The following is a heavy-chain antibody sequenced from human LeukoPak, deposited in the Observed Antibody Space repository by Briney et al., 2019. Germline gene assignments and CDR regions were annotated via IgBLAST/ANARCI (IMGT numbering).Heavy chain of an antibody. CDR2: IYPGDSDT. Sequence: GESLNISCKGSRYSFTSYWIGWVRQMPGKGLEWMGIIYPGDSDTTYSPSFQGQVTISADKSISTAYLQWSSLKASDTAMYYCARESGYSSGWYPYWGQGTLVTVSS. CDR3: ARESGYSSGWYPY. J-gene: IGHJ4*02. V-gene: IGHV5-51*01. D-gene: IGHD6-19*01. CDR1: RYSFTSYW.